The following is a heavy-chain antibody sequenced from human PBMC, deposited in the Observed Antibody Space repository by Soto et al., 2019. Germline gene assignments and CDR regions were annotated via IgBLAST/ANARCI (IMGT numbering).Heavy chain of an antibody. CDR1: GFTFSRYT. CDR3: ARDKSGTYSIDY. V-gene: IGHV3-48*04. CDR2: ISGGGGTM. D-gene: IGHD1-26*01. J-gene: IGHJ4*02. Sequence: EVQVVESGGGSVQPGGSLRLSCAALGFTFSRYTMNWVRQAPGKGLEWLSYISGGGGTMSYADSVKGRVTISRDNAKNSLYLQMDSLRAEDTAVYYCARDKSGTYSIDYWGQGTLVTVSS.